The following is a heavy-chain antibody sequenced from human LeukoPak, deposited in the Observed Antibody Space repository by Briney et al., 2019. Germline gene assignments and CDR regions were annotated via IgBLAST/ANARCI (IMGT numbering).Heavy chain of an antibody. Sequence: ASVTVSCKASGYTFTAFHMHWVRRAPGQGLEWMGWINPNTGATNYPQKFQGRVTMTGDTSISTAYMELRSLRSDATAVYYCARGEVDSSGWDCFHFWGQGALVTVSS. CDR1: GYTFTAFH. J-gene: IGHJ4*02. CDR3: ARGEVDSSGWDCFHF. CDR2: INPNTGAT. D-gene: IGHD6-19*01. V-gene: IGHV1-2*02.